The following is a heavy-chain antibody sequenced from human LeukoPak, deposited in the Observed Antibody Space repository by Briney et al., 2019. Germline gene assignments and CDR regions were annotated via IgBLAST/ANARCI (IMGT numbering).Heavy chain of an antibody. D-gene: IGHD2-15*01. CDR1: GFTFSGYW. Sequence: GGSLRLSCAASGFTFSGYWMSWVRQAPGKGLEWVANIKQDGSEKYYVDSVKGRFTISRDNAKNSLFLQMNSLRAEDTAVYYCAGEAPSRVADAFDIWGQGTMVTVSS. CDR3: AGEAPSRVADAFDI. J-gene: IGHJ3*02. CDR2: IKQDGSEK. V-gene: IGHV3-7*04.